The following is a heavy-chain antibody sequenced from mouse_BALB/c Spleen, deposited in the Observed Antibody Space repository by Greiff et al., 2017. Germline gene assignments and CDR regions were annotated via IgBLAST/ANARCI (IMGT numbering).Heavy chain of an antibody. D-gene: IGHD1-1*01. CDR2: ISSGSSTI. Sequence: EVMLVESGGGLVQPGGSRKLSCAASGFTFSSFGMHWVRQAPEKGLEWVAYISSGSSTIYYADTVKGRFTISRDNPKNTLFLQMTSLRSEDTAMYYCARSYYGSSYFDDWGQGTTLTVSS. CDR3: ARSYYGSSYFDD. J-gene: IGHJ2*01. V-gene: IGHV5-17*02. CDR1: GFTFSSFG.